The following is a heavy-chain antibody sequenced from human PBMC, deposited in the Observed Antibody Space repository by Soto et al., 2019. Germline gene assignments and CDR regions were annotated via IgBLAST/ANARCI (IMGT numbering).Heavy chain of an antibody. J-gene: IGHJ4*02. D-gene: IGHD3-16*02. CDR2: FFIGRNT. CDR3: ASVMITFGGVIVTDY. Sequence: PSETLSLTCTVSGGSISSTTYYWGWMRQPPGKGLEWIASFFIGRNTYYNPSPKSRVTISVDTSKNQFSLKLSSVTAADTAVYYCASVMITFGGVIVTDYWGQGTLVTVSS. CDR1: GGSISSTTYY. V-gene: IGHV4-39*07.